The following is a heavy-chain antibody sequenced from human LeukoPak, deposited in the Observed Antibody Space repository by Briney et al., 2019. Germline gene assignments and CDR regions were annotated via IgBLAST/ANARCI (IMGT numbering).Heavy chain of an antibody. CDR1: GGTFSSYA. CDR3: ARRRSYYDSSGYTFDI. CDR2: IIPIFGTA. V-gene: IGHV1-69*13. J-gene: IGHJ3*02. D-gene: IGHD3-22*01. Sequence: ASVKVSCKASGGTFSSYAISWVRQAPGQGLEWMGGIIPIFGTANYAQKFQGRVTITADESTSTAYMELSSLRSEDTAVYYCARRRSYYDSSGYTFDIWGQGTMVTVSS.